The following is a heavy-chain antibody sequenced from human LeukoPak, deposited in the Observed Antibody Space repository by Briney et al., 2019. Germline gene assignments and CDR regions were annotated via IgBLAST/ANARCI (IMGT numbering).Heavy chain of an antibody. J-gene: IGHJ4*02. CDR3: ARGSGSYSYFDY. V-gene: IGHV4-39*01. Sequence: SETLSLTCTVSGDSISSSRSYWGWIRQPPGKGLEWIGSIYYSGSTYYNTSLKSRVTISVDTSKNQFSLKLSSVTAADTAVYYCARGSGSYSYFDYWGQGTLVTVSS. D-gene: IGHD1-26*01. CDR2: IYYSGST. CDR1: GDSISSSRSY.